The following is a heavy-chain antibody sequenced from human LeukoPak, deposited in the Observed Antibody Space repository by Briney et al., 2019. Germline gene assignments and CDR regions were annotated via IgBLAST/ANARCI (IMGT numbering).Heavy chain of an antibody. CDR3: ATREHQVLRTPGDY. D-gene: IGHD1-26*01. CDR2: IYHSGST. V-gene: IGHV4-38-2*01. Sequence: SETLSLTCAVSGYSISSGYYWGWIRQPPGKGLEWIGSIYHSGSTYYNPSLKSRVTISVDTSKNQFSLNLRSVTATDTAVYYCATREHQVLRTPGDYWGQGTLVTVSS. J-gene: IGHJ4*02. CDR1: GYSISSGYY.